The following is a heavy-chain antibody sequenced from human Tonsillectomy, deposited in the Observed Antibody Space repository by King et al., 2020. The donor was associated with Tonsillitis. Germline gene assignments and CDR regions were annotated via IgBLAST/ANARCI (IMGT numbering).Heavy chain of an antibody. Sequence: HVQLVESGAEVRKPGAAVKVSCTASEYTFNKYYMHWVRQAPGQGLEWMGMINPSGGGTRYAQKFQGRLTMTRDTSTTTLYMELSSLRSEDTAVYYCASGYYYDSSGEGWFDPWGQGTLVTVSS. D-gene: IGHD3-22*01. CDR2: INPSGGGT. CDR1: EYTFNKYY. J-gene: IGHJ5*02. CDR3: ASGYYYDSSGEGWFDP. V-gene: IGHV1-46*02.